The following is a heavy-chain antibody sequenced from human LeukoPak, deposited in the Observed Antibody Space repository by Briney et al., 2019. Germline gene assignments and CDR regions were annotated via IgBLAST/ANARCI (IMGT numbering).Heavy chain of an antibody. J-gene: IGHJ5*02. CDR3: ARDPSNTSGWKTWFDT. CDR1: GFIFSSYG. CDR2: IRYDGSNK. Sequence: QPGGSLRLSCAASGFIFSSYGMHWVRQAPGKGLEWVAFIRYDGSNKYYADSVKGRFTISRDNSKNTLYLQMNSLRAEDTAVYYCARDPSNTSGWKTWFDTWGQGTLVTVSS. D-gene: IGHD6-19*01. V-gene: IGHV3-30*02.